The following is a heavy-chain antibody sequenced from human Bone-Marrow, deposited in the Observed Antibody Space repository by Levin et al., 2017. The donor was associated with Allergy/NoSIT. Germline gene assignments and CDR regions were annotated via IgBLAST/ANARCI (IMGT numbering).Heavy chain of an antibody. V-gene: IGHV3-9*01. D-gene: IGHD1-7*01. J-gene: IGHJ4*02. CDR1: GFMFNDFA. Sequence: GGSLRLSCEASGFMFNDFAMHWVRQIPGKGLEWVSGIMWNSARMDYADSVKGRFTISRDNAKKSLYLEMNGLRVEDTALYYCVKDRTSVDNWNYGGPFESWGQGTLVTVSS. CDR2: IMWNSARM. CDR3: VKDRTSVDNWNYGGPFES.